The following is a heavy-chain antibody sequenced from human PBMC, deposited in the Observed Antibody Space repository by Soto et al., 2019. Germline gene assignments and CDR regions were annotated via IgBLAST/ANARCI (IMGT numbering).Heavy chain of an antibody. CDR1: GYTFTRYN. D-gene: IGHD4-17*01. CDR2: IIAIHGIA. V-gene: IGHV1-69*02. CDR3: ASESYGGEFDY. J-gene: IGHJ4*02. Sequence: ASVKVSCKTPGYTFTRYNIHWVRQAPGQRLEWMGRIIAIHGIANYAQKFQGRVTITADKSTSTAYMELSSLRSEDTAVYYCASESYGGEFDYWGQGTLVTVSS.